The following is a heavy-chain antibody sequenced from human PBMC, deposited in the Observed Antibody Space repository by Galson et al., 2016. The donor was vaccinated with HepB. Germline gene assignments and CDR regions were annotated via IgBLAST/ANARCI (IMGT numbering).Heavy chain of an antibody. CDR1: GLSLSTSGMR. Sequence: PALVKPTQTLTLTCTFSGLSLSTSGMRVSWIRQPPGKAQEWLARIDWDDDKFYSTSLKTRLTISKDTSKNQVVLTLTNMDPVDTATYYCARMMWADNDYYFDSWGQGTLVTVSS. CDR2: IDWDDDK. CDR3: ARMMWADNDYYFDS. D-gene: IGHD1-26*01. V-gene: IGHV2-70*04. J-gene: IGHJ4*02.